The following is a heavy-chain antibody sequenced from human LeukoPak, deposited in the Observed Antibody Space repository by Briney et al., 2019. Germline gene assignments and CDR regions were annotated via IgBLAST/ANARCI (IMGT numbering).Heavy chain of an antibody. J-gene: IGHJ4*02. V-gene: IGHV3-30-3*01. D-gene: IGHD3-3*01. CDR1: GFIFSRYA. CDR2: ISYDGSNK. Sequence: SGGSLRLSCAASGFIFSRYAMHWVRQAPGKGLEWVAVISYDGSNKNYADSVKGRFTVSRDNSKNTLYVQMNSLRAEDTAVYYCARASGRFLEWLLYDPLDYWGQGTLVTVSS. CDR3: ARASGRFLEWLLYDPLDY.